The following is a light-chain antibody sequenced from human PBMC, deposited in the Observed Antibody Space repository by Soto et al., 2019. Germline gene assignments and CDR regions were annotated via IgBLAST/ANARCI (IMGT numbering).Light chain of an antibody. Sequence: QSALTQPRSVSGSPGQSLTISCTGTSSDVGGYNYVSWYQQYPGQVPKLMIYDVTKRPSGVPDRFSGSKSGNTASLTISGLQAEDEADHYCCSHAGTYTYVFGTGTKVTVL. CDR1: SSDVGGYNY. CDR2: DVT. J-gene: IGLJ1*01. V-gene: IGLV2-11*01. CDR3: CSHAGTYTYV.